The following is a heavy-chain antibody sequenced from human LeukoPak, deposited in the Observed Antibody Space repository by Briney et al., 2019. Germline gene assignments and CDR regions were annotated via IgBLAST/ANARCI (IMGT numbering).Heavy chain of an antibody. D-gene: IGHD3-16*01. CDR2: IDWDDDK. V-gene: IGHV2-70*11. CDR3: ARIITGHRGKNWFDP. CDR1: GFSLSTSGMC. J-gene: IGHJ5*02. Sequence: SGPTLVNPTQTLTLTCTFSGFSLSTSGMCVSWIRQPPGKALEWLARIDWDDDKYYSTSLKTRLTISKDTSKNQVVLTMTNMDPVDTATYYCARIITGHRGKNWFDPWGQGTLVTVSS.